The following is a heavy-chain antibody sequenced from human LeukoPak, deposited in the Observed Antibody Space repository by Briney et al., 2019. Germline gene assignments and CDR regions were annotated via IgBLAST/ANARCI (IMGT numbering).Heavy chain of an antibody. CDR1: GFTFSSYA. D-gene: IGHD2-2*01. CDR3: AKDQPYQLLHQPYYYYGMDV. Sequence: GGSLRLSCAASGFTFSSYAMSWVRQAPGKGLEWVSAISGSGGSTYYADSVKGRFTISRDNSKNTLYLQMNSLRAEDTAVYYCAKDQPYQLLHQPYYYYGMDVWGQGTTVTVSS. V-gene: IGHV3-23*01. CDR2: ISGSGGST. J-gene: IGHJ6*02.